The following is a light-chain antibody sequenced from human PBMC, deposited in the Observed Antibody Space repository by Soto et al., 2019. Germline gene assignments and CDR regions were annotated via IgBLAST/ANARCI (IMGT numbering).Light chain of an antibody. CDR1: SSNIGDNP. J-gene: IGLJ1*01. CDR2: IND. V-gene: IGLV1-44*01. Sequence: QSVLTQPPSASGTPGQTVTISCSGSSSNIGDNPVNWYQQLPGAAPKLLIYINDQRPSGVPDRFSGSKSGTSASLAISGLQPEDEADYYCAAWDDSLNAPFGTGTKVTVL. CDR3: AAWDDSLNAP.